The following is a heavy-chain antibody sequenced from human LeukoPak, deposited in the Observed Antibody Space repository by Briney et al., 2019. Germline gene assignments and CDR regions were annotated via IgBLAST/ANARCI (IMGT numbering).Heavy chain of an antibody. CDR2: IYYSGST. J-gene: IGHJ4*02. CDR3: ARAPAYCSSTSCYAGGIDY. D-gene: IGHD2-2*01. CDR1: GGSISSYY. V-gene: IGHV4-59*01. Sequence: SETVSLTCTVSGGSISSYYWSWIRQPPGKGLEWIGYIYYSGSTNYNPSLKSRVTISVDTSKNQFSLKLSSVTAADTAVYYCARAPAYCSSTSCYAGGIDYWGQGTLVTVSS.